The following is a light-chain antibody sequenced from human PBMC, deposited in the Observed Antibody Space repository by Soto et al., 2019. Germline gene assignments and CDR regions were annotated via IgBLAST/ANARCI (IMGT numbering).Light chain of an antibody. V-gene: IGKV1-5*01. Sequence: DIQMTQSPSALSASVGDRVTITSRASQSISSWLAWYQQKPGKAPRFLIYDASYLERGFPSRFSGSGSGTEFTRTISDLRPADLGTYYCHQYNNFWTFGPGTKVEI. CDR2: DAS. CDR3: HQYNNFWT. J-gene: IGKJ1*01. CDR1: QSISSW.